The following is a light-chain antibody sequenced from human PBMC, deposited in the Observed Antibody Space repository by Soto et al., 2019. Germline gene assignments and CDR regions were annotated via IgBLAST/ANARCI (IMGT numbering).Light chain of an antibody. V-gene: IGKV3-11*01. Sequence: VLAEPAATLSLTPGERATLSCRASQSISNYLAWYQQKPGQAPRLLIYGASNRATGIPDRFSGSGSGTDVTLTCSGLVPEGKGACYCRPYVSLWTVAHGTKVDIK. CDR3: RPYVSLWT. CDR2: GAS. J-gene: IGKJ1*01. CDR1: QSISNY.